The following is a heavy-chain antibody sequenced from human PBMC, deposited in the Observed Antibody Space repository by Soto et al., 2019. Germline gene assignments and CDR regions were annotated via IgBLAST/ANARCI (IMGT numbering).Heavy chain of an antibody. D-gene: IGHD2-2*01. CDR2: IHSIGST. CDR1: GASISSGGYY. CDR3: VRDASRILGYQVDV. Sequence: QVQLQESGPGLVKPSQTLSLTCTVTGASISSGGYYWTWIRQRPGKGLEWLVYIHSIGSTYYNPSLTGRAAISIDTSKNRFALKVPSVTAADSAVYYCVRDASRILGYQVDVWGQVTTVTVSS. J-gene: IGHJ6*02. V-gene: IGHV4-31*03.